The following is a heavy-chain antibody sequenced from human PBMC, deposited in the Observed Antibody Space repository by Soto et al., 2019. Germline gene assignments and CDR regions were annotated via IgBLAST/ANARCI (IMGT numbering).Heavy chain of an antibody. Sequence: PSETLSLTCAVYGGSFSGYYWSWIRQPPGKGLEWIGEINHSGSTNYNPSLKSRVTISVDTSKNQFSLKLSSVTAADTAVYYCGRVQKTFYYVFWGVYKNTYNYYGRDVGGQGTTVTVPS. CDR1: GGSFSGYY. CDR3: GRVQKTFYYVFWGVYKNTYNYYGRDV. D-gene: IGHD3-3*01. J-gene: IGHJ6*02. CDR2: INHSGST. V-gene: IGHV4-34*01.